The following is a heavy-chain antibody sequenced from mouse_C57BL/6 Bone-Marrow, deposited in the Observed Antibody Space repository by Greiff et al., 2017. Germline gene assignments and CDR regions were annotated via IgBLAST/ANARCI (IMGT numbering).Heavy chain of an antibody. Sequence: EVMLVESGGGLVKPGGSLKLSCAASGFTFSDYGMHWVRQAPEKGLEWVAYISSGSSTLYYADTVKGRFPISRDNAKNTLFLQMTSLRSEDTAMYYCARGLLILYYYARDYWGQGTSVTVSS. CDR3: ARGLLILYYYARDY. CDR2: ISSGSSTL. CDR1: GFTFSDYG. J-gene: IGHJ4*01. V-gene: IGHV5-17*01. D-gene: IGHD5-1-1*01.